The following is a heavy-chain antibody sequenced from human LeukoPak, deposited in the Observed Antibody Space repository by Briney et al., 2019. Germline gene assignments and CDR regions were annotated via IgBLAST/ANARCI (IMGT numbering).Heavy chain of an antibody. CDR3: ASRTPGYYYGMDV. Sequence: SQTLSLTCTVSGGSISSGGYYWSWIRQHPGKGLEWIGYIYYSGSTYYNPSLKSRVTISVDTSKNQFSLKLSSVTAADTAVYYCASRTPGYYYGMDVWGQGTTVTVSS. CDR2: IYYSGST. D-gene: IGHD2-15*01. V-gene: IGHV4-31*03. J-gene: IGHJ6*02. CDR1: GGSISSGGYY.